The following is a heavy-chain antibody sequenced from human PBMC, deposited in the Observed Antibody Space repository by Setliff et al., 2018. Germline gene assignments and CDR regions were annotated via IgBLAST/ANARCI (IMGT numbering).Heavy chain of an antibody. CDR3: ARESYYYYMDV. V-gene: IGHV4-38-2*01. Sequence: SETLSLTCGVSGYSIRSGYYWGWGRQPPGKGLQWIGNIYQSGNTYYNPSLESRVTISVDTSGNHFSLKLSSVTAADTAVYYCARESYYYYMDVWGKGTTVTVSS. CDR1: GYSIRSGYY. CDR2: IYQSGNT. J-gene: IGHJ6*03.